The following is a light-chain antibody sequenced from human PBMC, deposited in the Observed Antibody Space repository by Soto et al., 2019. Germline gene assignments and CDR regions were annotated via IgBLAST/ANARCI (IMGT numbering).Light chain of an antibody. V-gene: IGKV3-20*01. CDR1: QSVSSSY. CDR3: QQYGSSGT. Sequence: EIVLTQSPGTLSLSPGERATLSCRASQSVSSSYLAWYQQKPGQAPRLLIYGASNRATGIPDRFSGSGSGTDFTLTISRLEPEDFAVYYCQQYGSSGTFGQGNKGDIK. CDR2: GAS. J-gene: IGKJ1*01.